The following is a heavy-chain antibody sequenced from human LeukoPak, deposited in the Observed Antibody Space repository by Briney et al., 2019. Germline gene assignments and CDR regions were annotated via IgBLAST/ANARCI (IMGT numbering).Heavy chain of an antibody. J-gene: IGHJ4*02. CDR2: IYYSGST. CDR1: GGSISSYY. Sequence: SETLSLTCTVSGGSISSYYWSWIRQPPGKGLEWIGYIYYSGSTNYNPSLKSRVTISVDTSKNQFSLKLSSVTAADTAVYYCARGQWLVAGRYYFDYWGQGTLVTVSS. V-gene: IGHV4-59*01. CDR3: ARGQWLVAGRYYFDY. D-gene: IGHD6-19*01.